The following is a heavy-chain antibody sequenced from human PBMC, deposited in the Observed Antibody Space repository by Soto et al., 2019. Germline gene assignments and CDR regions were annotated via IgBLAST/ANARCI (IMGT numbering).Heavy chain of an antibody. D-gene: IGHD6-13*01. CDR2: IKSKTDGGTT. CDR1: GFTFNNAW. Sequence: LRLSCAASGFTFNNAWMSWVRRAPGKGLEWVGRIKSKTDGGTTDYAAPVRGRFTISRDDSQNTVYLQMNSLRTEDTAVYYCARDRVSSPASRVGDAFDIWGQGTMVTVSS. CDR3: ARDRVSSPASRVGDAFDI. V-gene: IGHV3-15*01. J-gene: IGHJ3*02.